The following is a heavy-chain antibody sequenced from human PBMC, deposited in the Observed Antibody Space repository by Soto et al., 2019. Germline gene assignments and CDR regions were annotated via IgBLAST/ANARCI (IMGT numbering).Heavy chain of an antibody. CDR3: ARDKSPYSSVWHNRHFDY. Sequence: QVQLVESGGGVVQPGRSLRLSCAASGFTFSTYAMHWVRQAPGKGLEWVAVISYDGSNKYYADSEKGRFTISRDNTKNTMYMHTNSLRDEDKAVYYGARDKSPYSSVWHNRHFDYWGQGTLVTVSS. D-gene: IGHD6-19*01. J-gene: IGHJ4*02. CDR2: ISYDGSNK. V-gene: IGHV3-30-3*01. CDR1: GFTFSTYA.